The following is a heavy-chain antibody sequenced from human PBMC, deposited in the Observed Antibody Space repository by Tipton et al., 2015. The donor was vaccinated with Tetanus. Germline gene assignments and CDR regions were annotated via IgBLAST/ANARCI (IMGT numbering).Heavy chain of an antibody. Sequence: SLRLSCAVSGFTVSSNHMSWVRQAPGKGLEWVSGISWNSGSIGYADSVKGRFTISRDNAKNSLYLQMNSLRAEDTALYYCAKDTGVTPHYGMDVWGQGP. V-gene: IGHV3-9*01. J-gene: IGHJ6*02. D-gene: IGHD2-21*02. CDR1: GFTVSSNH. CDR3: AKDTGVTPHYGMDV. CDR2: ISWNSGSI.